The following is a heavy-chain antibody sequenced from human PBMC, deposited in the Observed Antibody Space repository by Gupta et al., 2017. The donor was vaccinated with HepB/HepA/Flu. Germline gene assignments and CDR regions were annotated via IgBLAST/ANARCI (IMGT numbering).Heavy chain of an antibody. CDR3: ARSPVPAAIFSFGYYYMDV. D-gene: IGHD2-2*01. Sequence: QAQLPESGPGLVNPSETLSLTCPVSGGSISRYYWRRIRQPPGKGLEWIGYIYYGGSTNYNPSLKSRVTISVDTSKNQFSLKLSSVTAADTAVYYCARSPVPAAIFSFGYYYMDVWGKGTTVTVSS. CDR1: GGSISRYY. CDR2: IYYGGST. J-gene: IGHJ6*03. V-gene: IGHV4-59*01.